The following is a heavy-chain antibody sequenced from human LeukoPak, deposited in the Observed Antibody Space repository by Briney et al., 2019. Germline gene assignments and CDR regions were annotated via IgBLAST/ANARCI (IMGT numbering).Heavy chain of an antibody. Sequence: GGSLRPSCAASGFTFSSYAMSWVRQAPGKGLGWVSAISGSGGSTYYADSVKGRFTISRDNSKNTLYLQMNSLRAEDTAVYYCAKDPSGSFDYFDYWGQGTLVTVSS. CDR1: GFTFSSYA. CDR2: ISGSGGST. J-gene: IGHJ4*02. V-gene: IGHV3-23*01. CDR3: AKDPSGSFDYFDY. D-gene: IGHD1-26*01.